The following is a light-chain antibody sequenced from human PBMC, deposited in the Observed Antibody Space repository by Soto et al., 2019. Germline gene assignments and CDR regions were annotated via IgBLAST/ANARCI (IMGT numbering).Light chain of an antibody. CDR1: QSVSSSY. Sequence: EIVLTQSPGTLSLSPGERATLSCRASQSVSSSYLAWYQQKPGQAPRRLIYGASSRATGIPDRFSGSGSGTDFTLTISRLEAEDFAVYYCQQYGSSLYTFGQGTKLEIK. CDR3: QQYGSSLYT. J-gene: IGKJ2*01. CDR2: GAS. V-gene: IGKV3-20*01.